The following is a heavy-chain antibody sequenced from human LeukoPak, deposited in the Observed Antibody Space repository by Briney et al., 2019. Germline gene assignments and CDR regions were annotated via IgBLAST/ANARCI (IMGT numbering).Heavy chain of an antibody. CDR2: INPNSGGT. V-gene: IGHV1-2*06. D-gene: IGHD5-18*01. J-gene: IGHJ4*02. Sequence: ASVKVSCKASGYTFTGYYMHWVRQAPGQGLEWMGRINPNSGGTNYAQKFQGRVTMTRDTSISTAYMGLSRLRSDDTAVYYCARVAGTAMPIDYWDQGTLVTVSS. CDR3: ARVAGTAMPIDY. CDR1: GYTFTGYY.